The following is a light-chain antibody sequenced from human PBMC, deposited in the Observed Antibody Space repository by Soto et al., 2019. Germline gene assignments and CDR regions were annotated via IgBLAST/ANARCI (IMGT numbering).Light chain of an antibody. J-gene: IGLJ1*01. CDR2: EVT. CDR3: TSYAGSTPYV. V-gene: IGLV2-8*01. CDR1: SSDVGGYNY. Sequence: QSALTQPPSASGSPGQSVTISCTGTSSDVGGYNYVSWYQQYPGKAPKLMIYEVTKRPSGVPDRFSGSKSGNTASLTVSGLQAEDEADYYCTSYAGSTPYVLGTGTKLTVL.